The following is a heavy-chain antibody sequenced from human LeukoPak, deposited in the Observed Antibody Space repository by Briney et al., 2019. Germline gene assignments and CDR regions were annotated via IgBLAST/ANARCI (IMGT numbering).Heavy chain of an antibody. J-gene: IGHJ3*02. D-gene: IGHD3-22*01. CDR3: ARVEPINSSGRDAFDI. V-gene: IGHV1-69*13. Sequence: SVKVSCKASGGTFSSYAISWVRQAPGQGLEWMGGIIPIFGTANYAQKFQGRVTITADESTSTAYMELRSLRSDDTAVYYCARVEPINSSGRDAFDIWGQGTMVTVSS. CDR1: GGTFSSYA. CDR2: IIPIFGTA.